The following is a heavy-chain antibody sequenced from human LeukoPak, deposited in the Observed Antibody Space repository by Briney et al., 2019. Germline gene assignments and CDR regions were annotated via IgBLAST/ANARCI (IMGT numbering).Heavy chain of an antibody. CDR1: GFIVSGDF. J-gene: IGHJ4*02. D-gene: IGHD5-18*01. CDR2: IYSDGST. Sequence: GGSLRLSCAASGFIVSGDFMSWVRQAPGEGLEWVSVIYSDGSTYYADSVKGRFTISRDNSKNTLDLQMTGLRAEDTAVYYCARGGTAMVPSKHFDYWGQGTLVSVSS. V-gene: IGHV3-53*01. CDR3: ARGGTAMVPSKHFDY.